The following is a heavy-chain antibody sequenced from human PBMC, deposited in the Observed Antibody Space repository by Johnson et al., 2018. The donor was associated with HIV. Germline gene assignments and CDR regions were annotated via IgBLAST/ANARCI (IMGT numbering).Heavy chain of an antibody. CDR3: VKGIDSSSWYAFDI. CDR2: IWYDGSNK. J-gene: IGHJ3*02. CDR1: GFTFNSYG. V-gene: IGHV3-33*06. Sequence: QVQLVESGGGVVQPGRSLRLSCAASGFTFNSYGMHWVRQAPGKGLEWVAVIWYDGSNKYYADSVKGRFTISRDNSKNTLYLQMNSLRAEDTAVYYCVKGIDSSSWYAFDIWGQGTMVTVS. D-gene: IGHD6-13*01.